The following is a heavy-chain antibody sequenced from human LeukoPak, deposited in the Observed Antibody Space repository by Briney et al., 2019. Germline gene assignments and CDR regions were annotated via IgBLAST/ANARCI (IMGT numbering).Heavy chain of an antibody. CDR3: ARDGEYDSSGYYSYYYYYMDV. CDR2: IIPIFGTA. CDR1: GGTFSSYA. Sequence: SVKVSCKASGGTFSSYAISWVRQAPGQGLEWMGGIIPIFGTANYAQKFQGRVTITTDESTSTAYMELSSLRSEDTAVYYCARDGEYDSSGYYSYYYYYMDVWGKGTTVTVSS. V-gene: IGHV1-69*05. J-gene: IGHJ6*03. D-gene: IGHD3-22*01.